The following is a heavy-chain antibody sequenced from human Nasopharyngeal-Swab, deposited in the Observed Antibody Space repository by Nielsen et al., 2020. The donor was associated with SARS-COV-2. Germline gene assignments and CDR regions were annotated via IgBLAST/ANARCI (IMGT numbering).Heavy chain of an antibody. CDR1: GCSISSYY. CDR2: IYYSGST. J-gene: IGHJ4*02. Sequence: SETLSLTCTVSGCSISSYYWSWIRQPPGKGLEWIGYIYYSGSTNYNPSLKSRVTISVDTSKNQFSLKLSSVTAADTAVYYCARGAPMVVTSTYDYWGQGTLVTVSS. CDR3: ARGAPMVVTSTYDY. D-gene: IGHD4-23*01. V-gene: IGHV4-59*01.